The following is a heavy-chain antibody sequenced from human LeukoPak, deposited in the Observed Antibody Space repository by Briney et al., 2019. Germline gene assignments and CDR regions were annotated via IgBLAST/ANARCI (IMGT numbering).Heavy chain of an antibody. CDR1: GGSISSYY. CDR2: IYYSGST. D-gene: IGHD3-10*01. V-gene: IGHV4-59*01. J-gene: IGHJ4*02. Sequence: PSETLSLTCTVSGGSISSYYWSWIRQPPGKGLEWIGYIYYSGSTNYNPSLKSRVTISVDTSNNQFSLKLSSVTAAATAVYYCAGESLWGVHDNWGQGTLVTVSS. CDR3: AGESLWGVHDN.